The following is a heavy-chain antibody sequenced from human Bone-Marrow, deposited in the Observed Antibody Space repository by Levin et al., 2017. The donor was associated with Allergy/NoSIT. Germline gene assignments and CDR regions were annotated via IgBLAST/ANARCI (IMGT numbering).Heavy chain of an antibody. Sequence: GGSLRLSCAASGINFNYAWMSWVRQAPGEGPEWVGHIKSKTDGETTEYAAPVKGRFTISRDDSENMVYLQMNNLKTEDTAVYYCATEISHSGAISQLLWGQGSLVTVSS. J-gene: IGHJ4*02. CDR2: IKSKTDGETT. CDR1: GINFNYAW. V-gene: IGHV3-15*01. D-gene: IGHD4/OR15-4a*01. CDR3: ATEISHSGAISQLL.